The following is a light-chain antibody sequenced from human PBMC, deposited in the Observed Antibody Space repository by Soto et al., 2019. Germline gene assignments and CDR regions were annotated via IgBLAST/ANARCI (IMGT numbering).Light chain of an antibody. CDR3: QHANSFPFS. J-gene: IGKJ4*01. V-gene: IGKV1-12*01. CDR1: QGISSW. CDR2: AAS. Sequence: DIQMTQSPSSVSASVGDRVTITCRASQGISSWLAWYQQKPGKAPKLLIYAASSLQSGVPSRFSGRGSGTEFTHTISSQQSEDFATYYSQHANSFPFSFGGGTKVEIK.